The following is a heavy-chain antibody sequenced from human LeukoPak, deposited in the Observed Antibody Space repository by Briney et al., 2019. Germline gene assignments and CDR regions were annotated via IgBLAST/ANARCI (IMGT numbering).Heavy chain of an antibody. CDR3: ARDRAYGDLYFDY. J-gene: IGHJ4*02. D-gene: IGHD4-17*01. CDR1: GGSISNYY. V-gene: IGHV4-4*07. CDR2: IYTSGST. Sequence: SETLSLTCTVCGGSISNYYWSWIRQPAGKGLEWIGRIYTSGSTNYNPSLKSRVTMSVDTYKNQFSLRLSSVTAADTAVYYCARDRAYGDLYFDYWGQGTLVTVSS.